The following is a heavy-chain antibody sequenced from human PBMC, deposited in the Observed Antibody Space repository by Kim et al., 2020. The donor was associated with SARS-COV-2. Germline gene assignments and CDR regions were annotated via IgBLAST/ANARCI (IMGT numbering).Heavy chain of an antibody. Sequence: GGSLRLSCAASGFTFTNYAMSWVRHAPGKGLEWVSLIYSGSGATYYADSVKCRFTIARDNSQNTLFLQMSSLRAEDTAFYYSAKGQGLGTFDFLVQGTLV. D-gene: IGHD6-19*01. CDR3: AKGQGLGTFDF. J-gene: IGHJ4*02. CDR1: GFTFTNYA. V-gene: IGHV3-23*03. CDR2: IYSGSGAT.